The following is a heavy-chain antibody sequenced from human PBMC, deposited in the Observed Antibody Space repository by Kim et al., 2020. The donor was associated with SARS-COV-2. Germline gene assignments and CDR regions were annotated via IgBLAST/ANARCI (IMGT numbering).Heavy chain of an antibody. V-gene: IGHV4-34*01. J-gene: IGHJ6*02. CDR3: ARSAGGGYPTYGMDV. CDR2: INHSGST. CDR1: GGSFSGYY. D-gene: IGHD3-22*01. Sequence: SETLSLTCAVYGGSFSGYYWSWIRQPPGKGLEWIGEINHSGSTNYNPSLKSRVTISVDTSKNQFSLKLSSVTAADTAVYYCARSAGGGYPTYGMDVWGQGTTVTVSS.